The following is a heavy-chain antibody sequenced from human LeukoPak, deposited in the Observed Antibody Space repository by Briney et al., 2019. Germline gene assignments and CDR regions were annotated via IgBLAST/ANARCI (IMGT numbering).Heavy chain of an antibody. CDR3: ARARDGYPIGYFDY. CDR2: ISSSSSYI. V-gene: IGHV3-21*01. J-gene: IGHJ4*02. Sequence: PGGSLRLSCTASGFTFGDYAMSWFRQAPGKGLEWVSSISSSSSYIYYADSVKGRFTISRDNAKNSLYLQMNSLRAEDTAVYYCARARDGYPIGYFDYWGQGTLVTVSS. D-gene: IGHD5-24*01. CDR1: GFTFGDYA.